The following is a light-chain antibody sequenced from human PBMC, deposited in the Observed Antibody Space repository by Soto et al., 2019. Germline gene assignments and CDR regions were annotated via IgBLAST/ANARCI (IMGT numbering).Light chain of an antibody. CDR1: SSDVGTYNY. CDR2: EVT. Sequence: QSVLTQPASVSGSPGQSITISCTGTSSDVGTYNYVSWYQQHPGKAPKVMIYEVTYRPSGVSNRFSGSKPGNTAPLTISGLQAEDEAEYYCSSYTGSSTLYVFGTGTKVTVL. CDR3: SSYTGSSTLYV. V-gene: IGLV2-14*01. J-gene: IGLJ1*01.